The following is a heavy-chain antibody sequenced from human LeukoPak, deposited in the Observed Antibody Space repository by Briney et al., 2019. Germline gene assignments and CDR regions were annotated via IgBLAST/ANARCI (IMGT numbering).Heavy chain of an antibody. J-gene: IGHJ4*02. D-gene: IGHD3-22*01. Sequence: PSETLSLTCAVYGGSFSGYYWSWIRQPPGKGLEWIGQINHSGSTNYSPSLKSRVTISVDTSKNQFSLKLSSVTAADTAVYYCARVSSRRLPPSYSYDRRNYFDYWGQGTLVTVSS. CDR3: ARVSSRRLPPSYSYDRRNYFDY. CDR2: INHSGST. V-gene: IGHV4-34*01. CDR1: GGSFSGYY.